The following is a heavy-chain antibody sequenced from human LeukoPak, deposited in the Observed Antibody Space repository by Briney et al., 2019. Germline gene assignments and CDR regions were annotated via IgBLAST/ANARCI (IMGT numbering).Heavy chain of an antibody. Sequence: PSETLSLTCTVSGGSISSYYWSWIRQPAGKGLEWIGRIYTSGSTNYNPSLKSRVTISVDTSKNQFSLKLSSVTAADTAVHYCARGTGSIVVVPAAMFRGYYYFDYWGQGTLVTVSS. CDR1: GGSISSYY. CDR3: ARGTGSIVVVPAAMFRGYYYFDY. CDR2: IYTSGST. D-gene: IGHD2-2*01. J-gene: IGHJ4*02. V-gene: IGHV4-4*07.